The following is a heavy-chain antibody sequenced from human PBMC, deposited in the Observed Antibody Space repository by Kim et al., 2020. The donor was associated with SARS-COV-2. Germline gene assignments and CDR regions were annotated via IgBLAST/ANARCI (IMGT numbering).Heavy chain of an antibody. D-gene: IGHD6-19*01. J-gene: IGHJ3*02. CDR3: ARLGRVPDAFDI. Sequence: NYNPPLKSRVTISVDTSKNQFSLKLSSVTAADTAVYYCARLGRVPDAFDIWGQGTMVTVSS. V-gene: IGHV4-59*01.